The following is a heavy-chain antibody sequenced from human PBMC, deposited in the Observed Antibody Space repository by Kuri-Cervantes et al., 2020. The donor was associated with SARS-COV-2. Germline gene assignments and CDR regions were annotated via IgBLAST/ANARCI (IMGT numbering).Heavy chain of an antibody. V-gene: IGHV4-38-2*01. CDR1: GYSISSGYY. Sequence: GSLRLSCAVSGYSISSGYYWGWIRQPPGKGLEWIGSIYHSGSTYYNPSLKSRVTISVDTSKNQFSLKLSSVTAADTAVYYCARGVGTSRFDWFDPWGQGSLVTVSS. CDR3: ARGVGTSRFDWFDP. J-gene: IGHJ5*02. CDR2: IYHSGST. D-gene: IGHD1-1*01.